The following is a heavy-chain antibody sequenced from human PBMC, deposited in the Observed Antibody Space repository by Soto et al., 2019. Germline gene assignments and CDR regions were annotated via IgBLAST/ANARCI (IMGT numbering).Heavy chain of an antibody. CDR2: IIPIFGTA. Sequence: QVQLVQSGAEVEKPGSSVKVSCKASGGTFSSYAISWVRQAPGQGLEWMGGIIPIFGTANYAQKFQGRVTITADKSTSTAYMELSSLRSEDTAVYYCARDLERAVDFWSGYYTRGAFDIWGQGTMVTVSS. J-gene: IGHJ3*02. CDR3: ARDLERAVDFWSGYYTRGAFDI. CDR1: GGTFSSYA. D-gene: IGHD3-3*01. V-gene: IGHV1-69*06.